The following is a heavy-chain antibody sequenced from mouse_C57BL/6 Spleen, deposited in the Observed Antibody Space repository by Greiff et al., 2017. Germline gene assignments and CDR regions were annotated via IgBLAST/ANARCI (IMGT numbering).Heavy chain of an antibody. Sequence: EVQLQESEGGLVQPGSSMKLSCTASGFTFSDYYMAWVRQVPEKGLEWVANINYDGSSTYYLDSLKSRFIISRDNAKNILYLQMSSLKSEDTATYYCARLYDWYFDVWGTGTTVTVSS. D-gene: IGHD1-1*01. CDR2: INYDGSST. CDR1: GFTFSDYY. J-gene: IGHJ1*03. V-gene: IGHV5-16*01. CDR3: ARLYDWYFDV.